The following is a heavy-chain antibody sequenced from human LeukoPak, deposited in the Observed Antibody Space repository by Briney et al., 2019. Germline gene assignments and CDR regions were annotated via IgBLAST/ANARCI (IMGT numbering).Heavy chain of an antibody. V-gene: IGHV3-30*18. D-gene: IGHD2-15*01. J-gene: IGHJ4*02. CDR1: GLSFSSYG. CDR2: ISYDGSNK. CDR3: AKDRGGGFDY. Sequence: PGGSLRLSCAASGLSFSSYGMHWVRQAPGKGLEWVAVISYDGSNKYYADSVKGRFTISRDNSKNTLYLQMNSLRAEDTAVYYCAKDRGGGFDYWGQGTLVTVSS.